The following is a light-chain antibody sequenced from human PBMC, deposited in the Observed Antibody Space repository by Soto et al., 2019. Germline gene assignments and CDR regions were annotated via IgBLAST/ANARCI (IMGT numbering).Light chain of an antibody. V-gene: IGKV3-15*01. J-gene: IGKJ1*01. CDR2: VAS. CDR1: QSVSSD. CDR3: QQDKKGPMT. Sequence: EVVMTQSPATLPVSPGERATLSCRASQSVSSDLAWYPQKPGQAPRPLIYVASYRATGLPARFSHSGSGTEFTLTISCLQSDDFAVYFCQQDKKGPMTFGQGTKVEIK.